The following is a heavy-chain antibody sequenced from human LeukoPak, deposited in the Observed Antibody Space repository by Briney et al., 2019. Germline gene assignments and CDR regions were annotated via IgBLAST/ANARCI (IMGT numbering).Heavy chain of an antibody. CDR3: ARRVHCSSTSCYYLDY. J-gene: IGHJ4*02. Sequence: GEALKVSCTGSRDSFTSYLVGWGRQMPGKGLEWVGIIYPGDSDTRYSPSFQGQVTISADKSISTAYLQWSSLKASDTAMYYCARRVHCSSTSCYYLDYWGQGTLVTVSS. D-gene: IGHD2-2*01. CDR2: IYPGDSDT. CDR1: RDSFTSYL. V-gene: IGHV5-51*01.